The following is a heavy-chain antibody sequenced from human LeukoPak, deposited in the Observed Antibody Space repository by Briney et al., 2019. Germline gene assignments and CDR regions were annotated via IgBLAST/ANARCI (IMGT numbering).Heavy chain of an antibody. CDR3: VRDDQWAFDI. Sequence: PGGSLRLSCAASEFTFSSFSMNWVRQAPGKGLEGISYIGSGNNIYYADSVKGRCTISRDNAQGSLFLQMNSLRVEDTSVYYCVRDDQWAFDIWGQGTIVTVSS. V-gene: IGHV3-48*01. CDR1: EFTFSSFS. J-gene: IGHJ3*02. D-gene: IGHD2-8*01. CDR2: IGSGNNI.